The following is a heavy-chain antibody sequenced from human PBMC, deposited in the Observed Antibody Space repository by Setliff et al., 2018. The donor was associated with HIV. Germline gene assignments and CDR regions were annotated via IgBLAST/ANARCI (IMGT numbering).Heavy chain of an antibody. Sequence: SETLSLTCSVSGGSISSHYWSWIRQSPGKGLEWIGYIYNNGRTNYNPSLKSRVTISVDTSKNQFSLKLSSVTAADTVVYYCARDHYYDIVTGYFGYMDVWGEGTAVTVSS. CDR2: IYNNGRT. CDR3: ARDHYYDIVTGYFGYMDV. J-gene: IGHJ6*03. CDR1: GGSISSHY. V-gene: IGHV4-59*11. D-gene: IGHD3-9*01.